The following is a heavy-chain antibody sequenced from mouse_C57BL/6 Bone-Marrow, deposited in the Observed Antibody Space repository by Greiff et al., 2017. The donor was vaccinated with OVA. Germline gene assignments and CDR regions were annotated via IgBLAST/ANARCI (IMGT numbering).Heavy chain of an antibody. V-gene: IGHV1-72*01. Sequence: QVQLQQPGAELVKPGASVKLSCKASGYTFTSYWMHWVKQRPGRGLEGIGRFDPNSGGTKYNEKFKSKATLTVDKPSSTAYMQLSSLTSEDSAVYYCARDYGSSYFDYWGQGTTLTVSS. D-gene: IGHD1-1*01. CDR1: GYTFTSYW. J-gene: IGHJ2*01. CDR2: FDPNSGGT. CDR3: ARDYGSSYFDY.